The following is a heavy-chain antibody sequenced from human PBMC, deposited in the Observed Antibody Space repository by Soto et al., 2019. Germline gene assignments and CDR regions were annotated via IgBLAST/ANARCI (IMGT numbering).Heavy chain of an antibody. CDR2: IDDTSKRM. V-gene: IGHV3-11*04. D-gene: IGHD5-12*01. CDR1: GFTFSDYA. CDR3: AKDQDGYNYGSGVYRYGMDV. J-gene: IGHJ6*02. Sequence: TGGSLRLPCAASGFTFSDYAMTWIRQAPGKGQEWISSIDDTSKRMHHADSVKGRFTISRDNSKNTLYLQMNSLRGEDTAVYYCAKDQDGYNYGSGVYRYGMDVWGQGTTVTVSS.